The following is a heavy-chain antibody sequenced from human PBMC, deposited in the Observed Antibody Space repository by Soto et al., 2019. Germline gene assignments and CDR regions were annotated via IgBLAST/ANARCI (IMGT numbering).Heavy chain of an antibody. D-gene: IGHD6-19*01. CDR2: INHSGST. CDR3: ASGGAVAVAANWGDY. Sequence: SETLSLTCAVYGGSFSGYYWSWIRQPPGKGLEWIGEINHSGSTNYNPSLKSRVTISVDTSKDQFSLKLSSVTAADMAVYYCASGGAVAVAANWGDYWGQGTLVTVSS. V-gene: IGHV4-34*01. J-gene: IGHJ4*02. CDR1: GGSFSGYY.